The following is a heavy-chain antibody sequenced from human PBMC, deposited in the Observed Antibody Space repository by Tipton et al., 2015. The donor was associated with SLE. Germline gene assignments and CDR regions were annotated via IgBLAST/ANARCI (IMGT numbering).Heavy chain of an antibody. V-gene: IGHV4-34*01. CDR1: GGSFSGYY. Sequence: TLSLTCAVYGGSFSGYYWTWIRQPPGKGREWIGEINHSGSTNYNPSLKSRLTLSVDTSKNQFSLKLTSVTAADTAVYYCARHELVAAKADYWGQGTLVTVAS. D-gene: IGHD5-12*01. J-gene: IGHJ4*02. CDR3: ARHELVAAKADY. CDR2: INHSGST.